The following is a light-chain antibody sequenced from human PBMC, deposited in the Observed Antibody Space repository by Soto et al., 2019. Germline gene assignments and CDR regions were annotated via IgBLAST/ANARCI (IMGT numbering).Light chain of an antibody. J-gene: IGKJ5*01. CDR2: GAS. CDR1: QSVSSN. Sequence: EIVMTQSPATLSVSPGERATLSCMASQSVSSNLAWYQQKPGQAPSLLIYGASTRATGTPARFSGSGSGTDFTLTINSLEPEDFAVYYCQQRSSWPITFGQGTRLEIK. V-gene: IGKV3-15*01. CDR3: QQRSSWPIT.